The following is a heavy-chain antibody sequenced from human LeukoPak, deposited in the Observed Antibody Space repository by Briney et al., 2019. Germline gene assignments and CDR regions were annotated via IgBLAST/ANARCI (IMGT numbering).Heavy chain of an antibody. V-gene: IGHV3-72*01. CDR2: TRNKANSYTT. D-gene: IGHD3-22*01. CDR1: GFTFSDHY. CDR3: AKVALLPSSRGYFDTNYWYFDL. Sequence: GGSLRLSCAASGFTFSDHYMDWVRKAPGKGLEWVGRTRNKANSYTTVYAASVKGRFTISRDESENSLLLQMNSLKTEDTAVYYCAKVALLPSSRGYFDTNYWYFDLWGRGTLVTVSS. J-gene: IGHJ2*01.